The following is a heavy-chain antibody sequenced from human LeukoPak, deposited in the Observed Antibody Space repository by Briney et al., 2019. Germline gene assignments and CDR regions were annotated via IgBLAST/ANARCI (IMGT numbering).Heavy chain of an antibody. V-gene: IGHV1-69*13. CDR1: GGTFSSYT. Sequence: SVKVSCKASGGTFSSYTISWVRQAPGQGLEWMGGITPMFGTANYAQKFQGRVTITADESTSTAYMELSSLRSEDTAVYYCAREWGHDSSGYFFGYWGQGTLATVSS. D-gene: IGHD3-22*01. J-gene: IGHJ4*02. CDR2: ITPMFGTA. CDR3: AREWGHDSSGYFFGY.